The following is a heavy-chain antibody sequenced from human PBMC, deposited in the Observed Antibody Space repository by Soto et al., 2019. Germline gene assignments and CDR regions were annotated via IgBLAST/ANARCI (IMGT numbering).Heavy chain of an antibody. D-gene: IGHD5-12*01. CDR3: ASGVATMGASYYYYGMDV. CDR1: GGTFSSYT. Sequence: SVKVSCEASGGTFSSYTISWVRQAPGQGLEWMGRIIPILGIANYAQKFQGRVTITADKSTSTAYMELSSLRSEDTAVYYCASGVATMGASYYYYGMDVWGQGTTVTVSS. J-gene: IGHJ6*02. CDR2: IIPILGIA. V-gene: IGHV1-69*02.